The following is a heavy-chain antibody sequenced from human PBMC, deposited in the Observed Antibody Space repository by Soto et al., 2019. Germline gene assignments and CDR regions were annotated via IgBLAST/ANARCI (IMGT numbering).Heavy chain of an antibody. D-gene: IGHD5-12*01. CDR1: GFTFSSYG. CDR2: ISYEGTNK. V-gene: IGHV3-30*03. J-gene: IGHJ4*02. CDR3: AKDLGPSGYSAFFSDY. Sequence: QVQLVESGGGVVQPGRSLRLSCAASGFTFSSYGMHWVRQAPGRGLEWVAVISYEGTNKHYADSVKGRFTISRDNXXXXXXXXXXXXXXXXXXVYYCAKDLGPSGYSAFFSDYWGQGTLVTVSS.